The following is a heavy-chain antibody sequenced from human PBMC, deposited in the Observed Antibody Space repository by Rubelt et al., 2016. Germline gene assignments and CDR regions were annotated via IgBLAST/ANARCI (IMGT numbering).Heavy chain of an antibody. D-gene: IGHD3-16*01. CDR2: IYHSGST. CDR3: ARGGLGGYFDY. J-gene: IGHJ4*02. Sequence: QVQLQESGPGLVKPSETLSLTCTVSGYSISSGYYWGWIRQPPGKGLEWIGGIYHSGSTYYNPALKSRVTISVDTSKNQFSLKLSSGTAADTAVYYCARGGLGGYFDYWGQGTLVTVSS. CDR1: GYSISSGYY. V-gene: IGHV4-38-2*02.